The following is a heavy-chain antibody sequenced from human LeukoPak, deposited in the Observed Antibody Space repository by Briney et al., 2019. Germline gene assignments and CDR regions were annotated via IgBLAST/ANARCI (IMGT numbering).Heavy chain of an antibody. D-gene: IGHD4-23*01. V-gene: IGHV3-33*01. Sequence: GGSLRLSCAASGFTFSSYGMHWVRQAPGKGLEWVTFIWYDGSNEYCADSVQGRFTISRDNSKNTLYLQMNSLRAEDTAVYYCARYAGSISAFDYWGQGTLVTVSS. CDR1: GFTFSSYG. J-gene: IGHJ4*02. CDR2: IWYDGSNE. CDR3: ARYAGSISAFDY.